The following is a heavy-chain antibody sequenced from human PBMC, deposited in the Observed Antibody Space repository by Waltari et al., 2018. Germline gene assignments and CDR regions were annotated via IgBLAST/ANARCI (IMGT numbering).Heavy chain of an antibody. CDR1: GFTFTSNS. CDR2: ISSGSTYI. CDR3: ATSPGLGVETSGAYYYFDY. J-gene: IGHJ4*02. Sequence: EVHLVQSGGGLVKPGESLRLSCAASGFTFTSNSMNWVRQAPGRGLEWVSSISSGSTYIYSPDSMKGRFTISRDNTKNTLFLRINGLRAEDTAVYYCATSPGLGVETSGAYYYFDYWGQGSLVTVSS. D-gene: IGHD2-21*01. V-gene: IGHV3-21*01.